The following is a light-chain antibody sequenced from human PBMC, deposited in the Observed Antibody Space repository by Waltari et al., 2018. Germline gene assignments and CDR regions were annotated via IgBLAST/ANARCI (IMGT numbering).Light chain of an antibody. Sequence: QSALTQPASVSGSPGQSITISCTGTSSDIGNYNFFVSWYQHPPGEAPKLIIYEGNVRPSVVSARFSGHKPGNAASLTISGVQAEDEAHYYCCSYGVRVFFGGGTKLTVL. V-gene: IGLV2-23*01. CDR2: EGN. J-gene: IGLJ2*01. CDR3: CSYGVRVF. CDR1: SSDIGNYNFF.